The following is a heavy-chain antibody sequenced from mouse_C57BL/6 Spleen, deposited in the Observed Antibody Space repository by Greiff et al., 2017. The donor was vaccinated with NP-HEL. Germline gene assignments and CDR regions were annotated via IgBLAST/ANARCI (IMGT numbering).Heavy chain of an antibody. CDR3: VRDVGSPWYFEV. CDR1: GFTFNTYA. J-gene: IGHJ1*03. CDR2: IRSKSSNYAT. Sequence: EVQRVESGGGLVQPKGSLKLSCAASGFTFNTYAMHWVRQAPGKGLEWVARIRSKSSNYATYYADSVKDRFTISRDDSQSMLYLQMNNLKTEDTAMYYCVRDVGSPWYFEVWGTGTTVTVSS. V-gene: IGHV10-3*01.